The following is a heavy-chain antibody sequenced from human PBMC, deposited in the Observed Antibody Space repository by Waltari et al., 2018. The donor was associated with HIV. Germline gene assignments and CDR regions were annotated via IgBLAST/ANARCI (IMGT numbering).Heavy chain of an antibody. CDR1: GFTFTSSA. J-gene: IGHJ4*02. D-gene: IGHD3-16*01. CDR3: AAAHATFGGPATFGGPLMPSWDY. Sequence: QMQLVQSGPEVKKPGTSVKVSCKASGFTFTSSAVQWVRQARGQRLEWIGWIVVGSGNTNYAQKFQERVTITRDMSTSTAYMELSRLRSEDTAVYYCAAAHATFGGPATFGGPLMPSWDYWGQGTLVTVSS. V-gene: IGHV1-58*01. CDR2: IVVGSGNT.